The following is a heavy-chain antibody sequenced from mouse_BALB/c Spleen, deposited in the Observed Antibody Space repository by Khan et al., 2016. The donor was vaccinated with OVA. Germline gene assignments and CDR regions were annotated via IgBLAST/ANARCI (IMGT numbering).Heavy chain of an antibody. Sequence: DLVKPGASVKLSCKASGYTFTSYWINWIKQRPGQGLEWIGRIVPGSDSTYYNEMFKGKATLTVDTSSSTAYIQLSSLSSEDSAVYFFARARGGKDPLDYWGQGTTLTVSS. J-gene: IGHJ2*01. CDR3: ARARGGKDPLDY. D-gene: IGHD1-1*02. CDR2: IVPGSDST. CDR1: GYTFTSYW. V-gene: IGHV1S41*01.